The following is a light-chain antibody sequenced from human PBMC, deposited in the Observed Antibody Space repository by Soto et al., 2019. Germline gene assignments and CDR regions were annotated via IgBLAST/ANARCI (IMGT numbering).Light chain of an antibody. CDR1: TGAVTGGYY. CDR3: LLYYRGAPLI. Sequence: QAVVTQDPSLTVSPGGTVTLTCASSTGAVTGGYYPNWFQRKPGQAPRPLIYSASNKHSWTPARFSGSLFGGKAALTLSGVQAEDEAEYFCLLYYRGAPLIFGGGTKLTVL. CDR2: SAS. V-gene: IGLV7-43*01. J-gene: IGLJ2*01.